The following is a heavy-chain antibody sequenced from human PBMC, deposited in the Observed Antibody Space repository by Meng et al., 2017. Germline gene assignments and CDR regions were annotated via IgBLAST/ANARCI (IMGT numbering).Heavy chain of an antibody. D-gene: IGHD1-26*01. Sequence: GSLRLSCTVSGGSISSYYWSWIRQPAGKGLEWIGRIYTSGSTNYNPSLKSRVTMSVDTSKNQFSLKLSSVTAADTAVYYCAKGTLGATTDAFDIWGQGTMVTVSS. CDR1: GGSISSYY. CDR2: IYTSGST. J-gene: IGHJ3*02. V-gene: IGHV4-4*07. CDR3: AKGTLGATTDAFDI.